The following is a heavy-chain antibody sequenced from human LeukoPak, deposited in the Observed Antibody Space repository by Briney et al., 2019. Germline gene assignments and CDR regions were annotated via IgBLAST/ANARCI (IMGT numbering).Heavy chain of an antibody. J-gene: IGHJ4*02. V-gene: IGHV1-2*02. CDR1: VYTFTGYY. Sequence: GASLKVSCKASVYTFTGYYMHWVRQAPGQGLEWMGWINPNSGGTNYAQKFQGRVTMTRDTSISTAYMELSRLRSDDTAVYYCARDPVRSSMVRGVIMLFDYWGQGTLVTVSS. CDR3: ARDPVRSSMVRGVIMLFDY. D-gene: IGHD3-10*01. CDR2: INPNSGGT.